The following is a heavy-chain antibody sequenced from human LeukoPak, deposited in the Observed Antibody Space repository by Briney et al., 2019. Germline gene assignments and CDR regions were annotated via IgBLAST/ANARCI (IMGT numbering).Heavy chain of an antibody. D-gene: IGHD3-22*01. CDR3: AGDRYYYDSSGPGDY. J-gene: IGHJ4*02. Sequence: GGSLRLSCEASGFAFGSYAMHWVRQAPGKGLEWVAVISYDGSNKYYADSVKGRFTISRDNSKNTLYLQMNGLRAEDTAVYYCAGDRYYYDSSGPGDYWGQGTLVTVSS. V-gene: IGHV3-30-3*01. CDR2: ISYDGSNK. CDR1: GFAFGSYA.